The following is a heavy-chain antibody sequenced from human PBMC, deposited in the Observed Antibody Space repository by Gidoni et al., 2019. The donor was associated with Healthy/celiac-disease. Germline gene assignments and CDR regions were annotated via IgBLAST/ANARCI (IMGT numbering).Heavy chain of an antibody. D-gene: IGHD2-8*01. CDR3: AKGAPELRGTIDP. J-gene: IGHJ5*02. V-gene: IGHV3-9*01. CDR2: ISWNSGSI. Sequence: EVQLVESGGGLVQPGRSLRLSCAASGFTFDDYAMHWVRQAPGKGLEWVSGISWNSGSIGYADSVKGRFTISRDNAKNSLYLQMNSLRAEDTALYYCAKGAPELRGTIDPWGQGTLVTVSS. CDR1: GFTFDDYA.